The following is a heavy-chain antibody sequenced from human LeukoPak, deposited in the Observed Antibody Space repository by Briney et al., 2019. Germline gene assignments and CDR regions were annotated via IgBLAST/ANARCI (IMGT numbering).Heavy chain of an antibody. D-gene: IGHD3-22*01. CDR2: INPNSGGT. Sequence: ASVKVSCKASGYTFTGYYIHWVRQAPGQGLEWMGWINPNSGGTNYAQKFQGRVTMTRDTSISTAYMELSRLRSDDTAVYYCARDTSITMIVVVMGYWGQGTLVTVSS. CDR1: GYTFTGYY. J-gene: IGHJ4*02. CDR3: ARDTSITMIVVVMGY. V-gene: IGHV1-2*02.